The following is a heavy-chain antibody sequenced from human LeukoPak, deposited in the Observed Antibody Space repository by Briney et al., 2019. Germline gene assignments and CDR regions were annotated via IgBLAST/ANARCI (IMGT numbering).Heavy chain of an antibody. CDR3: AKTVRGYSYGYPLDY. CDR2: ISWNSGSI. J-gene: IGHJ4*02. D-gene: IGHD5-18*01. CDR1: GFTFDDYA. V-gene: IGHV3-9*01. Sequence: GGSLRLSCGASGFTFDDYAMHWVRQAPGKGLEWVSGISWNSGSIGYADSVKGRFTISRDNAKNSLYLQMNSLRAEDTALYYCAKTVRGYSYGYPLDYWGQGTLVTVSS.